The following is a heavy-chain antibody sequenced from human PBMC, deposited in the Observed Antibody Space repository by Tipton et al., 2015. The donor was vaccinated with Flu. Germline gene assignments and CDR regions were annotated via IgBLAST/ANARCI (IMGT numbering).Heavy chain of an antibody. CDR1: GDSISSGDYY. D-gene: IGHD1-14*01. CDR2: IYYSGNT. Sequence: TLSLTCTVSGDSISSGDYYCAWIRQPPGKGLEWIGYIYYSGNTNYNPSLKSRVTISVDTAKNQFSLKLSSVTAADTAVYYCARDNLGGAFDYWGQGTLVTVAS. CDR3: ARDNLGGAFDY. J-gene: IGHJ4*02. V-gene: IGHV4-61*08.